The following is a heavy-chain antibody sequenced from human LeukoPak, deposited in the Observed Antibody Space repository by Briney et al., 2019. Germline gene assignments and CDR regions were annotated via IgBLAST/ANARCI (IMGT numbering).Heavy chain of an antibody. Sequence: PGGSLSLSCVPSGLNFDDSAMHWLRQSPGKGLEWVSLISVDGGSKLSADSVKGRFRISRDNRKKSPYLQMNSLRSEDTAMYYCAKESGKFDYWGEGTLVAVSS. J-gene: IGHJ4*02. CDR1: GLNFDDSA. CDR2: ISVDGGSK. CDR3: AKESGKFDY. V-gene: IGHV3-43*02.